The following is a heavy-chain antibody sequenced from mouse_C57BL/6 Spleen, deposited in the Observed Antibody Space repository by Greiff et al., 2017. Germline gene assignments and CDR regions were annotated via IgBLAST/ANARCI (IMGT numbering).Heavy chain of an antibody. CDR2: INPNNGGT. CDR1: GYTFTDYY. J-gene: IGHJ3*01. Sequence: VQLQQSGPELVKPGASVKISCKASGYTFTDYYMNWVKQSHGKSLEWIGDINPNNGGTSYNQKFKGKVTLTVDKSSSTAYMELRSLTSEDSAVYYCARGGYNPFAYWGQGTLVTVSA. CDR3: ARGGYNPFAY. V-gene: IGHV1-26*01. D-gene: IGHD6-1*01.